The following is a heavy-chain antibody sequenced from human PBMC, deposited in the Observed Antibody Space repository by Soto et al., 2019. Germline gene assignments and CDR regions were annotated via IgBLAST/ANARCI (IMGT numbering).Heavy chain of an antibody. V-gene: IGHV3-11*06. J-gene: IGHJ4*02. CDR2: SSNSGSFT. CDR3: VRSGDNYNLLDY. Sequence: GGSLRLSCAASGFTFSDHYMSWIRQAPGKGLEWIGYSSNSGSFTRYADSVKGRFSISRDNAKNSLYLQMNSLRGDDTAIYYCVRSGDNYNLLDYWGKGTLVTVSS. CDR1: GFTFSDHY. D-gene: IGHD1-1*01.